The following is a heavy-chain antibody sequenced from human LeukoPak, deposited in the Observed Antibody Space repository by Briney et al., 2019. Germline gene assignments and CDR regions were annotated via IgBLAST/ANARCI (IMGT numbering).Heavy chain of an antibody. Sequence: PGGSLRLSCAASGFIFNSHWMSWVRQAPGKGLEWVANIREDGSEKYYVDSVKGRFTISRDNAKNSLFLQMNSLRADDTAVYYCARDSRYSRGVGDFDCRGQGTLVIVSS. V-gene: IGHV3-7*03. CDR1: GFIFNSHW. CDR2: IREDGSEK. CDR3: ARDSRYSRGVGDFDC. D-gene: IGHD5-18*01. J-gene: IGHJ4*02.